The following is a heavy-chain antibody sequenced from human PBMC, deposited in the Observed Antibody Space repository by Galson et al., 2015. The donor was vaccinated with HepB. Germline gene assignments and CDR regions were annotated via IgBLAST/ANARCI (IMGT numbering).Heavy chain of an antibody. D-gene: IGHD1-26*01. Sequence: SLRLSCAASGFTFSSYAMHWVRQAPGKGLEWVAVISYDGSNKYYADSVKGRFTISRDNSKNTLYLQMNSLRAEDTAVYYCARGPGSYDYFDYWGQGTLVTVSS. CDR1: GFTFSSYA. J-gene: IGHJ4*02. CDR2: ISYDGSNK. CDR3: ARGPGSYDYFDY. V-gene: IGHV3-30-3*01.